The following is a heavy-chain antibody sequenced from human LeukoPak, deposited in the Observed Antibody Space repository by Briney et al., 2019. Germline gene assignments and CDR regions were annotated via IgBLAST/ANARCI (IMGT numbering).Heavy chain of an antibody. V-gene: IGHV3-21*01. CDR2: ISSSSSYI. D-gene: IGHD2-2*01. CDR1: GFTFSSYS. Sequence: GGSLRLSCAASGFTFSSYSMNWVRQAPGKGLEWVSSISSSSSYIYYADSVKGRFTISRDNAKNSLYLQMNSLRAEDTAVYYCARDRAPDYCSSTSCQGDMDVWGKGTTVTV. J-gene: IGHJ6*03. CDR3: ARDRAPDYCSSTSCQGDMDV.